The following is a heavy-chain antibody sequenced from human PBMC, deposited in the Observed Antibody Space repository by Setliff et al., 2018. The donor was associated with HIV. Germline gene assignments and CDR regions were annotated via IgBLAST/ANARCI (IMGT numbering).Heavy chain of an antibody. V-gene: IGHV1-8*01. Sequence: ASVKVSCKASGYTFTSYDINWVRQATGQGLEWMGWMNPNSGNTGYAQKFQGRVTTTRNTSISTAYMELSSLRSEDTAVYYCARGLAVAGKSYYSYYYMDVWGKGTTVTVSS. CDR2: MNPNSGNT. CDR1: GYTFTSYD. J-gene: IGHJ6*03. D-gene: IGHD6-19*01. CDR3: ARGLAVAGKSYYSYYYMDV.